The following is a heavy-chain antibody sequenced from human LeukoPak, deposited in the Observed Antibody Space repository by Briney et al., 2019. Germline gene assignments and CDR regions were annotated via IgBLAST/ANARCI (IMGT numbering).Heavy chain of an antibody. D-gene: IGHD2-8*02. CDR2: IHHTGAT. V-gene: IGHV4-59*01. J-gene: IGHJ4*02. CDR1: GGSITDNF. Sequence: SETLSLTRTVSGGSITDNFWGWIRQTPEKGLEWIAYIHHTGATRNNPSLNGRVTISVDTSKNQISLKLNTVTVADTALYYCARVYCSGGVCWSTAGFDYWGQGTPVTVSS. CDR3: ARVYCSGGVCWSTAGFDY.